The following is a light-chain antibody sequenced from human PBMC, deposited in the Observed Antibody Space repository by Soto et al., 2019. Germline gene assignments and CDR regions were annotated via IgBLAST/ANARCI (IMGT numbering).Light chain of an antibody. CDR1: SSNIGAGYD. Sequence: QPVLTQPPSVSGAPGQRVTISCTGSSSNIGAGYDVHWYQQLPGTAPKLLIYGNSNRPSGVPDRFSGSKSGTSASLAITGLRAEDEADYYCPSYDSSLSGSRVFGTGTKLTVL. CDR3: PSYDSSLSGSRV. CDR2: GNS. J-gene: IGLJ1*01. V-gene: IGLV1-40*01.